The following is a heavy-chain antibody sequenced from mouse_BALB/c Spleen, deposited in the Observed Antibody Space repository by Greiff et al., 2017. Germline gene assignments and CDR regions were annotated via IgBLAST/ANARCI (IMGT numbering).Heavy chain of an antibody. V-gene: IGHV5-17*02. CDR3: ARSLYYGSSYWYFDV. J-gene: IGHJ1*01. D-gene: IGHD1-1*01. Sequence: EVKLMESGGGLVQPGGSRKLSCAASGFTFSSFGMHWVRQAPEKGLEWVAYISSGSSTIYYADTVKGRFTISRDNPKNTLFLQMTSLRSEDTAMYYCARSLYYGSSYWYFDVWGAGTTVTVSS. CDR1: GFTFSSFG. CDR2: ISSGSSTI.